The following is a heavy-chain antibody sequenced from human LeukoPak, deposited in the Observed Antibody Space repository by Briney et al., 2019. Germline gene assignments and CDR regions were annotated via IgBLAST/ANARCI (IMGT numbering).Heavy chain of an antibody. CDR1: GFTFSSYA. CDR3: AKPPDHLAAAGPFFDY. CDR2: IKQDGSET. Sequence: PGGSLRLSCAASGFTFSSYAMSWVRQAPGKGLECLANIKQDGSETYYADSVKGRFTISRDNSKNTLYLQMNSLRAEDTAVYYCAKPPDHLAAAGPFFDYWGQGTLVTVSS. D-gene: IGHD6-13*01. J-gene: IGHJ4*02. V-gene: IGHV3-7*03.